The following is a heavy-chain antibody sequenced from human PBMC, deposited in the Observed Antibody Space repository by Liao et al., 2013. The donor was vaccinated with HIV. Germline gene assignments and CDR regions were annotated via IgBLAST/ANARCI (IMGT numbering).Heavy chain of an antibody. V-gene: IGHV4-34*01. CDR2: INHSGST. D-gene: IGHD7-27*01. J-gene: IGHJ2*01. Sequence: VQLQQWGAGLLKPSETLSLTCAVYGASFSGYYWSWIRQAPGKGLEWIGEINHSGSTNYNPSLKSRVTMSVDTSNNQFSLTLNSLTAADTAVYYCARGQSNWGVNWYFDLWGRGTLVTVSS. CDR3: ARGQSNWGVNWYFDL. CDR1: GASFSGYY.